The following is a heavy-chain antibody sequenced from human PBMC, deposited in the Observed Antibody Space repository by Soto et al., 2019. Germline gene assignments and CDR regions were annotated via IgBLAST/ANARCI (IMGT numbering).Heavy chain of an antibody. Sequence: LSLTCAVSGDSISSSFWWSWVRQPPGKGLEWIGEIYHTESTVYNPSLNSHVTISVDQPKNQFSLNLDSVTAADTAVYYCARYDFGTFDYWGRGILVTVSS. D-gene: IGHD4-17*01. CDR3: ARYDFGTFDY. V-gene: IGHV4-4*02. J-gene: IGHJ4*02. CDR1: GDSISSSFW. CDR2: IYHTEST.